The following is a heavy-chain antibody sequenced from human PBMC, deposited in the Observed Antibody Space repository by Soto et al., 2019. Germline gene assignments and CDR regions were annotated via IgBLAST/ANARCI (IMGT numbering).Heavy chain of an antibody. Sequence: SETLSLTCTVSGGSISSGGYYWSWIRQHPGKGLEWIGYIYQGGTTYYNPSLKSRVTISVDTSNNQFSLKLSSVTAADTAVYYCARAYYDRSGYAVDPWGQGTLVTVSS. J-gene: IGHJ5*02. D-gene: IGHD3-22*01. CDR2: IYQGGTT. CDR1: GGSISSGGYY. V-gene: IGHV4-31*03. CDR3: ARAYYDRSGYAVDP.